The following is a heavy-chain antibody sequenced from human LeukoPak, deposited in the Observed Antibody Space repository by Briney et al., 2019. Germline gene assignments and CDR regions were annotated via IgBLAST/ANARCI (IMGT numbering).Heavy chain of an antibody. V-gene: IGHV1-8*01. CDR2: MNPNSGNT. CDR1: GYTFTSYD. CDR3: ARTGLGYCSSTSCYTPYYYYYMDV. J-gene: IGHJ6*03. D-gene: IGHD2-2*02. Sequence: ASVKVSCKASGYTFTSYDINWVRQATGQGLEWMGWMNPNSGNTGYAQKFQGRVTMTRNTPISTAYMELSSLRSEDTAVYYCARTGLGYCSSTSCYTPYYYYYMDVWGKGTTVTVSS.